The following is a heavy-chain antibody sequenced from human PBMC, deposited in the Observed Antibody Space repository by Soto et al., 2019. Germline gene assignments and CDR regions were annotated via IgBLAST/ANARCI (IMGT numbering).Heavy chain of an antibody. J-gene: IGHJ6*02. D-gene: IGHD3-10*01. V-gene: IGHV1-2*02. Sequence: QVQLVQSGAEVKKPGASVKVSCKASGYTFTGYYMHWVRQAPGQGLEWMGWINPNSGGTNYAQKFQGRVTITADESTSTAYMELSSLRSEDTAVYYCAITYGSGSYYNPHPRTGYYYGMDVWGQGTTVTVSS. CDR1: GYTFTGYY. CDR3: AITYGSGSYYNPHPRTGYYYGMDV. CDR2: INPNSGGT.